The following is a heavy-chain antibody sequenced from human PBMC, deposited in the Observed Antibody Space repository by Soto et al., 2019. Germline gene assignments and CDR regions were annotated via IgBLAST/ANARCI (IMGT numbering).Heavy chain of an antibody. D-gene: IGHD2-15*01. J-gene: IGHJ4*02. Sequence: ESGGGVVQPGRSPRLSCAASGFTFRNFGMHWVRQAPGKGLEWVAAISSDGGDKYYSHSVKDRFTISRDNSKNTLFLQMNSLRVEDTAVYYCVKGSEVARQELDHWGQGILVTVSS. CDR2: ISSDGGDK. V-gene: IGHV3-30*18. CDR1: GFTFRNFG. CDR3: VKGSEVARQELDH.